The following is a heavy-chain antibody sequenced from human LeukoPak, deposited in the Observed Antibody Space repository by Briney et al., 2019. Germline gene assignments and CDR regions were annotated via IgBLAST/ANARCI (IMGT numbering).Heavy chain of an antibody. J-gene: IGHJ6*02. CDR3: ARGGGDYYYGMDV. D-gene: IGHD2-15*01. CDR1: GGTFSSYA. CDR2: IIPILGIA. Sequence: APVKVSCKASGGTFSSYAISWVRQAPGQGLEWMGRIIPILGIANYAQKFQGRVTITADKSTSTAYMELSSLRSEDTAVYYCARGGGDYYYGMDVWGQGTTVTVSS. V-gene: IGHV1-69*04.